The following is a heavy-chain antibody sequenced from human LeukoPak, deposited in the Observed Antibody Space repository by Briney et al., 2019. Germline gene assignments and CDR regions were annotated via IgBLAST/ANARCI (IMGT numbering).Heavy chain of an antibody. CDR3: AIAHTGGIEWQLLK. J-gene: IGHJ4*02. CDR1: GFTFSSYS. CDR2: ISDRGYYI. V-gene: IGHV3-21*06. Sequence: PGGSLRLSCAASGFTFSSYSMNWVRQARGKGLEGGSSISDRGYYINYADAVKGRFTIYRHNGKNSLYLQMTSLRAEATAVYYCAIAHTGGIEWQLLKWGQGTLVTVSS. D-gene: IGHD2-15*01.